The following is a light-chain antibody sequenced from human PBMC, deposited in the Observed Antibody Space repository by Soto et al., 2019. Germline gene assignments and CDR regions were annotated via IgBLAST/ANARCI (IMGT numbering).Light chain of an antibody. CDR2: AAS. CDR3: QQYCSSPLIT. V-gene: IGKV3-20*01. Sequence: EIVLTQSPGTLSFAPGERATLSCKASQSVSSRYLAWLQQKPGHAPRLLIYAASSRATGIPDRFSGSESGADFALTISRLEPEDSAVYYCQQYCSSPLITFGQGTRLEIK. J-gene: IGKJ5*01. CDR1: QSVSSRY.